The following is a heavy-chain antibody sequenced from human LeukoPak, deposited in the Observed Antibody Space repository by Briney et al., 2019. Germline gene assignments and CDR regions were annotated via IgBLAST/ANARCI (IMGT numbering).Heavy chain of an antibody. CDR1: GGSFSGSY. CDR2: INHIGST. Sequence: SETLSLTCAVYGGSFSGSYWSWIRQPPGKGLEWIGEINHIGSTNYNPSLKSRVTISVDTSKNQFSLKLSSVTAADTAVYYCARDPLYCSGGSCYSDAFDIWGQGTMVTVSS. D-gene: IGHD2-15*01. J-gene: IGHJ3*02. CDR3: ARDPLYCSGGSCYSDAFDI. V-gene: IGHV4-34*01.